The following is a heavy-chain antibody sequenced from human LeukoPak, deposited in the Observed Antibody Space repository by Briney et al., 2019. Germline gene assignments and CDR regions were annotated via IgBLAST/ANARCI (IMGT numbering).Heavy chain of an antibody. CDR2: ISYDGSNK. J-gene: IGHJ3*02. CDR1: GFTFSSYG. V-gene: IGHV3-30*18. Sequence: GGCPRLSCAASGFTFSSYGMHWVRQAPGKGLEWVAVISYDGSNKYYADSVKGRFTISRDNSKNTLYLQMNSLRAEDTAVYYCAKQLLDAFDIWGQGTMVTVSS. D-gene: IGHD3-10*01. CDR3: AKQLLDAFDI.